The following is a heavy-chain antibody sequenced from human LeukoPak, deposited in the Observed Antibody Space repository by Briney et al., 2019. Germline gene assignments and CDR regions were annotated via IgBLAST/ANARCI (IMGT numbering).Heavy chain of an antibody. CDR2: IYYSGST. D-gene: IGHD6-6*01. CDR3: ARAPSSSSPYYYGMAV. Sequence: SETLSITCTVSGGSINSYYWSWIRQPPGKGLEWIGYIYYSGSTHYNPNLNSRVTISIDTSKNQFSLKLSSVIAADTALYYCARAPSSSSPYYYGMAVWGLGTTVTVSS. CDR1: GGSINSYY. V-gene: IGHV4-59*01. J-gene: IGHJ6*02.